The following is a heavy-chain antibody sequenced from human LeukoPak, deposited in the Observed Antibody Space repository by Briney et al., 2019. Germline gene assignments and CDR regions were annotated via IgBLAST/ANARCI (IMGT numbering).Heavy chain of an antibody. CDR2: MYYTGTI. CDR1: GASITGHY. CDR3: ARGGAPPDAFDI. D-gene: IGHD3-16*01. V-gene: IGHV4-59*11. J-gene: IGHJ3*02. Sequence: PSETLSLTCTVSGASITGHYWSWIRQPPGKGLEWVGYMYYTGTINYSPSLKSRLTTLIDTSKNQFSLKLSSVTAADTAVYYCARGGAPPDAFDIWGQGTMVTVSS.